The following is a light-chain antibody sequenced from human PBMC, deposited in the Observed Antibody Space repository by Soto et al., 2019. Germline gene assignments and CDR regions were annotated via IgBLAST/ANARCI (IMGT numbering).Light chain of an antibody. CDR1: SSNIGAGYD. Sequence: QSVLTQPPSVSGAPGQRVTISCTGSSSNIGAGYDVHWYQQLPGTAPKLLIYGNSNRPSGVPDRFSGSKSGTSASLAITGLQAEDDADNYSPSNESSMSASHVFVPRT. J-gene: IGLJ1*01. CDR2: GNS. CDR3: PSNESSMSASHV. V-gene: IGLV1-40*01.